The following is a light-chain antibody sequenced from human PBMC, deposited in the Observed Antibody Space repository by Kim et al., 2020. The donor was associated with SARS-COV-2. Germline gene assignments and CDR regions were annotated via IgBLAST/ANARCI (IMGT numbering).Light chain of an antibody. CDR3: QQYNRFPPT. CDR1: QDISNY. Sequence: ASIGDRVTNTCRASQDISNYLAWFQQKPGKGPKSLIYAADTLQNGVSSNFSGSGSGTEFTLTISSLQPEDFATYYCQQYNRFPPTFGQGTKVEIK. J-gene: IGKJ1*01. V-gene: IGKV1-16*02. CDR2: AAD.